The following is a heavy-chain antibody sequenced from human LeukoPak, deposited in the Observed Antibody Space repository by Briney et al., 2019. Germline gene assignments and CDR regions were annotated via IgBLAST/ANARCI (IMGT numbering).Heavy chain of an antibody. CDR2: IRQDGIKK. J-gene: IGHJ5*02. CDR1: GFIFSNYW. D-gene: IGHD5-24*01. CDR3: TRMSREAPGLPDL. V-gene: IGHV3-7*01. Sequence: GSLRLSCAASGFIFSNYWMSWLRQAPGKGLEWVANIRQDGIKKNYVDSVEGRFTISRDNAQNTLYLQIGSLRADDTAVYYCTRMSREAPGLPDLWGQGTLVTVSS.